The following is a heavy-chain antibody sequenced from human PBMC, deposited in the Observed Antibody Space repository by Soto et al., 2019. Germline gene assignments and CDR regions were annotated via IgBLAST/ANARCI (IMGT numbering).Heavy chain of an antibody. V-gene: IGHV1-69*13. CDR2: IIPIFGTA. CDR3: ASNMRRGSNYYYYGMDV. CDR1: GGTFSSYA. D-gene: IGHD3-10*01. J-gene: IGHJ6*02. Sequence: ASVKVSCKASGGTFSSYAISWVRQAPGQGLEWMGGIIPIFGTANYAQKFQGRVTITADESTSTAYMELSSLRSEDTAVYYCASNMRRGSNYYYYGMDVWGQGTTVTVSS.